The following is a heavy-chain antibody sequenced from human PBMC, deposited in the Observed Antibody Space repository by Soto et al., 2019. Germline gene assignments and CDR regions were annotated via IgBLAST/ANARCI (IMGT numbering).Heavy chain of an antibody. D-gene: IGHD2-2*02. V-gene: IGHV1-69*12. CDR2: ITPWFGTR. CDR3: ARGLWRTATTPTLLYDWFES. Sequence: QVQLVQSGAEVKKPGSSVKVSCKASGGTFGTYAISWVRQAPGQGLEWMGGITPWFGTRNYTKKFQDRVTFTADESTSIVYVEPTRLRFEDTAVYDWARGLWRTATTPTLLYDWFESWGQGSRVIVSS. CDR1: GGTFGTYA. J-gene: IGHJ5*01.